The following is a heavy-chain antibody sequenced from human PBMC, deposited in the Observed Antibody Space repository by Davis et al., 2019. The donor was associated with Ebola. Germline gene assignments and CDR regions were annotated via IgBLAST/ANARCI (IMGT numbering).Heavy chain of an antibody. CDR2: IYYNGRT. D-gene: IGHD6-6*01. Sequence: SETLSLTCSVSGGSISSGTYYWGWVRRPPGKGLEWIGSIYYNGRTYYSSSLEGRVTILLDTSKNQFSLKLRSVTAADTAVYFCARLSGLFSSSSGALYFDLWGRGTLVSVSS. V-gene: IGHV4-39*07. CDR3: ARLSGLFSSSSGALYFDL. CDR1: GGSISSGTYY. J-gene: IGHJ2*01.